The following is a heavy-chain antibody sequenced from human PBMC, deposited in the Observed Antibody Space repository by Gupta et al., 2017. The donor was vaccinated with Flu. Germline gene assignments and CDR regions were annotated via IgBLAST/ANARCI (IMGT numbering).Heavy chain of an antibody. J-gene: IGHJ4*02. D-gene: IGHD3-16*01. CDR3: ARVPDAYDYVDY. CDR2: IYYSGST. Sequence: QVQLQESGPGLVKPSQTLSPTCTFPGGSISRGGYYLSWSRQHPGKGLEWIGYIYYSGSTYYNPSLKSRVTISVDTSKNQFSLKLSSVTAADTAVYYCARVPDAYDYVDYWGQGTLVTVSS. V-gene: IGHV4-31*03. CDR1: GGSISRGGYY.